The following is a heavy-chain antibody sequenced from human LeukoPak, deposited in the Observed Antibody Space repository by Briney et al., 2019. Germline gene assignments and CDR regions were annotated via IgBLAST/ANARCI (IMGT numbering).Heavy chain of an antibody. Sequence: AGGSLRLSCAASGFTVSSNYMSWVRQAPGKGLEWVSVIYSGGSTYYADSVKGRFTISRDNSKNTLYLQMNSLRAEDTAVYYCARAERGSYGLPMTYYYYGMDVWGQGTTVTVSS. J-gene: IGHJ6*02. D-gene: IGHD1-26*01. V-gene: IGHV3-66*01. CDR3: ARAERGSYGLPMTYYYYGMDV. CDR2: IYSGGST. CDR1: GFTVSSNY.